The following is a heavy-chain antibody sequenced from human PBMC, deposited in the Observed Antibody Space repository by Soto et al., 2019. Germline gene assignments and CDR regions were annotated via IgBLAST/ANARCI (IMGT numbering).Heavy chain of an antibody. CDR2: ISAYNGNT. Sequence: ASVKVSCKASGYTFTSYGISWVRQAPGQGLEWMGWISAYNGNTNYAQKLQGRVTMTTDTSTSTAYMELRSLRLEDSGVYYCAKPRASLQWPPFDPWGHGTLVTVSS. D-gene: IGHD6-19*01. CDR1: GYTFTSYG. J-gene: IGHJ5*02. CDR3: AKPRASLQWPPFDP. V-gene: IGHV1-18*01.